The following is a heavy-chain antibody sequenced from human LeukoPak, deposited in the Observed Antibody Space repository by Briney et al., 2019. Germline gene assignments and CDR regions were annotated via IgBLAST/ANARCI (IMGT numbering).Heavy chain of an antibody. Sequence: GGSLRLSCAASGFTFSNYAMSWVRQAPEKGLEWVSAISGSGGSGSTYYADSVKGRFTISRDNAENTLYLQMNSLRAEDTAVYYCARAEDCSSTSCPRAFDVWGQGTMVTVSS. CDR3: ARAEDCSSTSCPRAFDV. CDR1: GFTFSNYA. J-gene: IGHJ3*01. CDR2: ISGSGGSGST. V-gene: IGHV3-23*01. D-gene: IGHD2-2*01.